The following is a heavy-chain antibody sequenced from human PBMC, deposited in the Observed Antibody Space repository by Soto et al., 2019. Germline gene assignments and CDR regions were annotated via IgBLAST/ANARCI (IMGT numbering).Heavy chain of an antibody. J-gene: IGHJ4*02. D-gene: IGHD6-13*01. V-gene: IGHV4-61*01. CDR1: GGSVSSGSNY. CDR3: ARASDPSSSWPSFDS. Sequence: SETLSLTCTVSGGSVSSGSNYWYWIRQPPGKGLEWIAYIYYTGSSSYNPSLKSRVTISVDTSKNQFSLRLSSVTAADTAVYYCARASDPSSSWPSFDSWGQGTLVTVSS. CDR2: IYYTGSS.